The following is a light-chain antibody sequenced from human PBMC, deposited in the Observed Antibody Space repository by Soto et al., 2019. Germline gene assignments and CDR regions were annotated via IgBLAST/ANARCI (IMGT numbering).Light chain of an antibody. V-gene: IGKV1-5*01. CDR2: GAS. CDR1: QSISYW. J-gene: IGKJ2*01. Sequence: DIQMTQSPSTLSAFVGDRVTITCRASQSISYWLAWYQQKPGNAPKLLIYGASSLESGLPLRFSGSGSGTEFTLTISSLQPDDFATYYCQQYKTFSPTFGQGTKLEIK. CDR3: QQYKTFSPT.